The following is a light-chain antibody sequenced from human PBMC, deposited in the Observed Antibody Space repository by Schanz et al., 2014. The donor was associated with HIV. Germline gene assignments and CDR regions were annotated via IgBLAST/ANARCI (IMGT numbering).Light chain of an antibody. J-gene: IGLJ1*01. CDR2: DTN. V-gene: IGLV7-46*01. CDR1: TGSVTSGHF. Sequence: QAVVTQEPSLTVSPGGTVTLTCGSSTGSVTSGHFPYWFQQKPGQAPRTLIHDTNNRHSWTPARFSGSLLGGKAALTLSGAQPEDEADYYCLLSYTDAHVFGTGTKLTVL. CDR3: LLSYTDAHV.